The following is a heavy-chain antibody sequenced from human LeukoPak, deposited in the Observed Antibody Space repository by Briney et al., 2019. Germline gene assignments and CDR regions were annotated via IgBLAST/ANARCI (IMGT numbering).Heavy chain of an antibody. CDR3: ARDDLPLYSSRLDY. CDR2: IWYDGSKK. J-gene: IGHJ4*02. V-gene: IGHV3-33*08. Sequence: PGGSLRLSCAASGFTFSSYAMSWVRQAPGKGLEWVAVIWYDGSKKYYADSVKGRFTISRDNSRNTLYLQMNSLRAEDTAVYYCARDDLPLYSSRLDYWGQGTLVTVSS. CDR1: GFTFSSYA. D-gene: IGHD6-13*01.